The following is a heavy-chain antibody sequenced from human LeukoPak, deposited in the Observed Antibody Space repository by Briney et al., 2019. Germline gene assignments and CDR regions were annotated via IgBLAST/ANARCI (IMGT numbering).Heavy chain of an antibody. CDR2: IYYSVNT. D-gene: IGHD3-22*01. CDR1: GGSLSSSSYY. CDR3: ARGRENESSGYPDAFDI. V-gene: IGHV4-39*01. Sequence: SETLSLTCTVSGGSLSSSSYYWGWIRQPPGKGLEWIVNIYYSVNTFYNPSLKSRVTISVDTSKSQFSLKLSSVTAADTAVYYCARGRENESSGYPDAFDIWGQGTMVTVSS. J-gene: IGHJ3*02.